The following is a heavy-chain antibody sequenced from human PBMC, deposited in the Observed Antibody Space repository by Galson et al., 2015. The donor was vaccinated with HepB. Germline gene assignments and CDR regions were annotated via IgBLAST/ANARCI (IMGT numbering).Heavy chain of an antibody. J-gene: IGHJ5*02. Sequence: SETLFLTCTGSAGTISRYYWSWLRQPPGKGLEWIGYIYYSGSTNYNPSLKSRVTISVYTSKNQSSLKLSSVTAADTAVYYCARGTGSLLPWGQGTLLTVSS. D-gene: IGHD1-14*01. V-gene: IGHV4-59*01. CDR3: ARGTGSLLP. CDR1: AGTISRYY. CDR2: IYYSGST.